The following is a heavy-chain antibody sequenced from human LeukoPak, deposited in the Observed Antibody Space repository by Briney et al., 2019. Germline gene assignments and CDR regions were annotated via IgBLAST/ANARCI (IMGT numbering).Heavy chain of an antibody. J-gene: IGHJ4*02. Sequence: GGSLRLSCAASGFTFSSYAMSWVRQAPGKGLEWVSAISGSGGSTYYADSVKGRFTISRDNSKNTLYLQMNSLRAEDTAVYYCAKDGPRDIAVVPAADPYYFDYWGQGTLVTVSS. CDR1: GFTFSSYA. V-gene: IGHV3-23*01. CDR2: ISGSGGST. CDR3: AKDGPRDIAVVPAADPYYFDY. D-gene: IGHD2-2*01.